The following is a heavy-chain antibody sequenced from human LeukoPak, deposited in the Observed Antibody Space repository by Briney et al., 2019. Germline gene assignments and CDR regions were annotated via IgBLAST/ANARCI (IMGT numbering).Heavy chain of an antibody. V-gene: IGHV4-59*01. CDR3: ARVYSSGYYYFDY. Sequence: SETLSLTCTVSGGSISSYYWSWIRQPPGKGLEWIGYIYYSGSTNYNPSLKSRVTISVDTSKNQFSLKLSSVTAADTAVYYCARVYSSGYYYFDYWGQGTLVTVSS. D-gene: IGHD3-22*01. J-gene: IGHJ4*02. CDR1: GGSISSYY. CDR2: IYYSGST.